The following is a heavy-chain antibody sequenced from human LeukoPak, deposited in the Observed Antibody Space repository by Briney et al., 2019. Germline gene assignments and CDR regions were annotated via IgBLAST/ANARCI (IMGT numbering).Heavy chain of an antibody. J-gene: IGHJ4*02. D-gene: IGHD4-17*01. Sequence: SQTLSLTCAVSGGSISSGGYSWSWIRQPPGKGLEWIGYIYHSGSTYYNPSLKSRVTISVDRSKNQFSLKLSSVTAADTAVYYCASYGDYGDYWGQGTLVTVSS. V-gene: IGHV4-30-2*01. CDR1: GGSISSGGYS. CDR2: IYHSGST. CDR3: ASYGDYGDY.